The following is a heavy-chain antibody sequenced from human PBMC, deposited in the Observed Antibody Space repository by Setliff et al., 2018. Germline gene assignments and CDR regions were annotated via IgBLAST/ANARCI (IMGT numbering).Heavy chain of an antibody. V-gene: IGHV1-18*01. J-gene: IGHJ4*02. Sequence: ASVKVSCKASGYTFSSYAISWVRQAPGQGLEWLGWISVYGGNTDYAQNFQGRVTMTADTSTSTAYMELRSLTSDDTAVYYCARRPRAVYGSGRRNWFLDYWGQGTLVTVSS. D-gene: IGHD3-10*01. CDR1: GYTFSSYA. CDR2: ISVYGGNT. CDR3: ARRPRAVYGSGRRNWFLDY.